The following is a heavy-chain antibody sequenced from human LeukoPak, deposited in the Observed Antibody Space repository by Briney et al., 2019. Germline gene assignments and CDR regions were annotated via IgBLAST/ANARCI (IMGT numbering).Heavy chain of an antibody. Sequence: GESLKISCKGSGYNFTNSWIGWVRQMPGKGLEWMGIIYPGDSNPKTSPSFQGQVTISADKSISTAYLQWSSLKASDSAMYYCARPGAMAGTFDYWGQGTLVTVSS. D-gene: IGHD6-19*01. CDR3: ARPGAMAGTFDY. J-gene: IGHJ4*02. V-gene: IGHV5-51*01. CDR2: IYPGDSNP. CDR1: GYNFTNSW.